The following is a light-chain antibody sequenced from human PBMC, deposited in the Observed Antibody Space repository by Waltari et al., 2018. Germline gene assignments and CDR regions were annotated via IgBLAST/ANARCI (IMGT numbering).Light chain of an antibody. Sequence: DIVMTQSPDSLAVSLGERATINCRSSQSVLYSSNNKNYLAWYQQRPGQPPKLLIYWASTRESGVPDRVSGGGSGTDFTLTISSLQAEDVAVYYCQHYFTTPLTFGGGTKVEIK. CDR2: WAS. J-gene: IGKJ4*01. V-gene: IGKV4-1*01. CDR3: QHYFTTPLT. CDR1: QSVLYSSNNKNY.